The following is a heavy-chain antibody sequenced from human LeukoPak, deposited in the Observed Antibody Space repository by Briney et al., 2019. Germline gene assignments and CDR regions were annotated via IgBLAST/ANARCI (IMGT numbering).Heavy chain of an antibody. D-gene: IGHD5-18*01. Sequence: SETLSLTCTVSGGSISRSNYYWGWIRQPPGKGLEWIGEINHSGSTNYNPSLKSRVTISVDTSKNQFSLKLSSVTAADTAVYYCARGLGYSYGPRLDVWGKGTTVTVSS. CDR3: ARGLGYSYGPRLDV. V-gene: IGHV4-39*07. CDR2: INHSGST. J-gene: IGHJ6*04. CDR1: GGSISRSNYY.